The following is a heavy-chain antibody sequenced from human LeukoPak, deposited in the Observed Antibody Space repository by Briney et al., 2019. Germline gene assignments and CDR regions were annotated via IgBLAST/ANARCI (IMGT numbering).Heavy chain of an antibody. V-gene: IGHV5-51*01. CDR1: GYSFTNYW. D-gene: IGHD3-22*01. Sequence: GESLKISCKGSGYSFTNYWIVWVRQMPGKGLEWMGIIYPGDSDTRYSPSFQGQVTISADKSISTAYLQWSSLKASDTAMYYCTRITYYYDSSGYYYDAFDIWGQGTMVTVSS. CDR3: TRITYYYDSSGYYYDAFDI. CDR2: IYPGDSDT. J-gene: IGHJ3*02.